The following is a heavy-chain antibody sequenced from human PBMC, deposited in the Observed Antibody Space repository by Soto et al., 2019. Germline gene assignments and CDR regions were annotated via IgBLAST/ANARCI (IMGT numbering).Heavy chain of an antibody. J-gene: IGHJ4*02. V-gene: IGHV3-30*18. CDR2: ISYDGNVA. Sequence: QVQLVESGGGVVQPGRSLRLSCAASGFTFSNYGMHWVRQAPGKGLEWVIVISYDGNVAYYADSVKGRFTISRDNSKNTLYLKMNSLITEDTAMYYCAKEGPITNWYFDYWGQGTLVTVSS. CDR1: GFTFSNYG. D-gene: IGHD1-1*01. CDR3: AKEGPITNWYFDY.